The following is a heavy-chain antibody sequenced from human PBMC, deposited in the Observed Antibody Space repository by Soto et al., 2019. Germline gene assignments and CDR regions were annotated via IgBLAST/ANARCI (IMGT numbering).Heavy chain of an antibody. CDR1: GVSISSFY. D-gene: IGHD6-13*01. J-gene: IGHJ4*02. CDR2: FYLSGST. V-gene: IGHV4-59*08. Sequence: QVQLQESGPGLVKPSETLSLTCSVSGVSISSFYWGWIRQSPGKGLEWSGYFYLSGSTIYNPSLQSRVTISVDTSKSRFSLKMTSVTAADTALYYCVRHLSSSAAGAFGYWGQGALVTVSS. CDR3: VRHLSSSAAGAFGY.